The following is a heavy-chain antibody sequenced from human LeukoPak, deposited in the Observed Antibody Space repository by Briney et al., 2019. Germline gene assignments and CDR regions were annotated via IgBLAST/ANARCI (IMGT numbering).Heavy chain of an antibody. CDR1: GFTFTYSW. V-gene: IGHV5-51*01. CDR2: IYPGDSDT. Sequence: GESLKISCKASGFTFTYSWIAWVRQMPGKGLEWMGIIYPGDSDTRYSPSFQGQVSISAGTPISTAYLQWSSLKASDTAIYYCAKRDYGGNSGGIDSWGQGTLVTVSS. CDR3: AKRDYGGNSGGIDS. J-gene: IGHJ4*02. D-gene: IGHD4-23*01.